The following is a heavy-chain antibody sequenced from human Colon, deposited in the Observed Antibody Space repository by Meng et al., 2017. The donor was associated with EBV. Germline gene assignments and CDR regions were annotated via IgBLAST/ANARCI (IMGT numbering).Heavy chain of an antibody. CDR3: ARVRVIPAAVGFDY. CDR1: GGSFSTSDW. CDR2: IYRGGGT. Sequence: GQLQAPGPGLVEPSGTLSLTSAVAGGSFSTSDWWSWVRQPPGKGLEWIGEIYRGGGTNYNPSFKRRVTISVDTSNNHFSLKLSYVTAADTAVYYCARVRVIPAAVGFDYWGQGTLVTVSS. V-gene: IGHV4-4*02. J-gene: IGHJ4*02. D-gene: IGHD2-2*01.